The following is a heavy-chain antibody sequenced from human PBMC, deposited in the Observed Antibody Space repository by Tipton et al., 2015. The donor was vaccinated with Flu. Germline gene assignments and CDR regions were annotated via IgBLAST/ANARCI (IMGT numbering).Heavy chain of an antibody. CDR1: GGSISSYY. CDR3: ATDYGDYNMDAFDI. J-gene: IGHJ3*02. Sequence: TLSLTCTVSGGSISSYYWSWIRQPPGKGLEWIGYIYYSGSTNYNPPLKSRVTISVDTSKNQFSLTLSSVTAADTAVYYCATDYGDYNMDAFDIWGQGTMVTGSS. V-gene: IGHV4-59*08. D-gene: IGHD4-17*01. CDR2: IYYSGST.